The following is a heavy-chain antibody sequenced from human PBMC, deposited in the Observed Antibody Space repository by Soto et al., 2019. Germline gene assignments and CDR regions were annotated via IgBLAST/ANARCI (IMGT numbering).Heavy chain of an antibody. D-gene: IGHD3-22*01. Sequence: AVKVSCKCCGGTFRRYASSGVRQAPGRGGEWMGGIIPICGTANYAQKFQARVTITADNSTSTAYMELISLRSEDTAVYYCARVLGYYDSSGYYEYFDYWGQGTLVTVSS. CDR1: GGTFRRYA. CDR3: ARVLGYYDSSGYYEYFDY. J-gene: IGHJ4*02. CDR2: IIPICGTA. V-gene: IGHV1-69*06.